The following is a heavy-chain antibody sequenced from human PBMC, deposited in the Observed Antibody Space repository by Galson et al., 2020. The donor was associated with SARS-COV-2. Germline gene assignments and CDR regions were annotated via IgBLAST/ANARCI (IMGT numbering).Heavy chain of an antibody. Sequence: ASVKVSCKVSGYTLTELSMHWVRQAPGKGLEWMGGFDPEDGETIYAQKFQGRVTMTEDTSTDTAYMELSSLRSEDTAVYYCATGRPMVRGAYYYYGMDVWGQGTTVTVSS. V-gene: IGHV1-24*01. CDR1: GYTLTELS. D-gene: IGHD3-10*01. CDR3: ATGRPMVRGAYYYYGMDV. J-gene: IGHJ6*02. CDR2: FDPEDGET.